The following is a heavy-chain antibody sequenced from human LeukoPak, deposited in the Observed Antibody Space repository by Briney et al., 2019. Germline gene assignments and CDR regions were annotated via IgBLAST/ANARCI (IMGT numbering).Heavy chain of an antibody. CDR2: INHSGST. Sequence: SETLSLTCAVYGGSFSGYYWSWIRQPPGKGLEWIGEINHSGSTNYNPSLKSRVTISVDTSKNQFSLKLSSVTAADTAVYYCARVADIVVVVAATGLDYWGQGTLVTVSS. D-gene: IGHD2-15*01. CDR1: GGSFSGYY. J-gene: IGHJ4*02. V-gene: IGHV4-34*01. CDR3: ARVADIVVVVAATGLDY.